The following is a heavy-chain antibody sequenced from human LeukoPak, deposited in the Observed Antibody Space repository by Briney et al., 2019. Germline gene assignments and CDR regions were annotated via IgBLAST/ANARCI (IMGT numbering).Heavy chain of an antibody. D-gene: IGHD2-21*01. CDR3: VVSDIWYESFDY. CDR2: IGITTNYI. Sequence: GGSLRLSCAASGLTFSSRSMNWVRQAPGKGLEWVSSIGITTNYIYYADSVQGRFTISKDSANNSVYLQMNSLRADDTAVYYCVVSDIWYESFDYWGQGTLVTVSS. J-gene: IGHJ4*02. CDR1: GLTFSSRS. V-gene: IGHV3-21*06.